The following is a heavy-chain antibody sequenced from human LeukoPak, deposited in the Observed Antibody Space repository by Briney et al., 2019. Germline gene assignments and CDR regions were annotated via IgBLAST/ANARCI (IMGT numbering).Heavy chain of an antibody. Sequence: GGSLRLSCAASGLTFSSYSMNWVRQASGKGLEWVGRIRSKANSYATAYAASVKGRFTISRDDSKNTAYLQMNSLKTEDTAVYYCTRQGFRSGYCGDYWGQGTLVTVSS. CDR1: GLTFSSYS. V-gene: IGHV3-73*01. CDR3: TRQGFRSGYCGDY. J-gene: IGHJ4*02. D-gene: IGHD3-3*01. CDR2: IRSKANSYAT.